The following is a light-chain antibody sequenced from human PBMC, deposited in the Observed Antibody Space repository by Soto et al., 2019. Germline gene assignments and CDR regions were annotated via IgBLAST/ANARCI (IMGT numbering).Light chain of an antibody. V-gene: IGKV3-15*01. CDR3: QQYTEWPPWT. CDR1: QSVSSN. J-gene: IGKJ1*01. CDR2: AAS. Sequence: EIIMTQSPATLSVSPGARASLSCRARQSVSSNLAWYQQKPGQAPRLLIYAASTRATGISTRFSGSGSGTEFTLTISSLQSEDFAIYYCQQYTEWPPWTFGQGTKVDIK.